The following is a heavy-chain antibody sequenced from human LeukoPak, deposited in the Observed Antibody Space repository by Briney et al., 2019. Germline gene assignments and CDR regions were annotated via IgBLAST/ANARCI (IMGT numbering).Heavy chain of an antibody. Sequence: SQTLSLTCTVSGGSISSGSYYWSWIRQPAGKGLEWIGRIYTSGSTNYNPSLKSRVTISVDTSKNQFSLKLSSVTAADTAVYYCARDRGDIGVENLNWFDPWGQGTLVTVSS. CDR2: IYTSGST. D-gene: IGHD2-15*01. J-gene: IGHJ5*02. CDR1: GGSISSGSYY. V-gene: IGHV4-61*02. CDR3: ARDRGDIGVENLNWFDP.